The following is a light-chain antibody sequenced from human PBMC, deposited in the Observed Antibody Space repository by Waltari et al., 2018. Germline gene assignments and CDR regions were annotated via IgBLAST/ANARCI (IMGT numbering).Light chain of an antibody. CDR2: GAS. CDR1: QSVSSN. J-gene: IGKJ2*01. CDR3: QQYNNWPPWYT. V-gene: IGKV3-15*01. Sequence: EIVMTQSPATLSVSPGERATLSCRASQSVSSNLAWYQQKPGQAPRLLIYGASTRATGIPARFSGSGSGTEFTLTISSMQSEDFAVYYCQQYNNWPPWYTFGQGTKLGIK.